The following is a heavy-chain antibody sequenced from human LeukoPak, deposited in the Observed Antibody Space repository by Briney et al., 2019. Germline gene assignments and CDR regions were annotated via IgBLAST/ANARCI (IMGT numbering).Heavy chain of an antibody. V-gene: IGHV3-15*01. Sequence: GGSLRLSCRASGFTHSNAWMSWVRQAPGKGLEWVGRIKSKSNGGTTDYTAPVKGRFAISRDDSKNTLYLQMSSLETEDTAVYYCTTEFGSGYYFDYWGQGTLVTVSS. J-gene: IGHJ4*02. CDR3: TTEFGSGYYFDY. CDR2: IKSKSNGGTT. CDR1: GFTHSNAW. D-gene: IGHD6-19*01.